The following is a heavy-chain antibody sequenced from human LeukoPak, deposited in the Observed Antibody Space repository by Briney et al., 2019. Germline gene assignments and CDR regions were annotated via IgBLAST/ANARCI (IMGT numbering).Heavy chain of an antibody. CDR2: INRDGVST. V-gene: IGHV3-74*01. CDR3: ARDSGYEIVDP. Sequence: GGFLRLSCVASGFAFNTYWMHWVRQGPGKGLEWVSRINRDGVSTSYADSVKGRFTISRDNAKNTVYLQMNSLSAEDTAVYYCARDSGYEIVDPWGQGTLVTVSS. J-gene: IGHJ5*02. CDR1: GFAFNTYW. D-gene: IGHD5-12*01.